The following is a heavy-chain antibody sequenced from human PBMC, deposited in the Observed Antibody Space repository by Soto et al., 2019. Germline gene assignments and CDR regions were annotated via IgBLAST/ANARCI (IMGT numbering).Heavy chain of an antibody. V-gene: IGHV2-5*02. CDR1: GFSLKTPGVA. Sequence: QITLRESGPSLVKPTQTLTLTCSFSGFSLKTPGVAVGWVRQPPGKALEWLALVSWDDEKRYNPSLRGRVTIPKDTPRHQVVLTMINVDPLDTATYFCAHRPAANSGYDLAYWGQGSLVLVSS. J-gene: IGHJ4*02. CDR3: AHRPAANSGYDLAY. CDR2: VSWDDEK. D-gene: IGHD5-12*01.